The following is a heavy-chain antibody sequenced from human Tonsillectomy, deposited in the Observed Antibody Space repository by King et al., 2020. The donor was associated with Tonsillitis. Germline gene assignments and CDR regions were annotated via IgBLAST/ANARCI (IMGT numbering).Heavy chain of an antibody. J-gene: IGHJ3*02. D-gene: IGHD1-26*01. V-gene: IGHV4-31*01. CDR3: AGRIVGATWGGAFDI. CDR1: GGSISCGGYY. Sequence: VQLQESGPGLVKPSQTLSLTCTVSGGSISCGGYYWSWIRQHPGKGLEWIGYIYFSGSTYYNPSLKSLVTISVDTSKHQFSLKLSSVTAADTAVYYCAGRIVGATWGGAFDIWGQGTMVTVSS. CDR2: IYFSGST.